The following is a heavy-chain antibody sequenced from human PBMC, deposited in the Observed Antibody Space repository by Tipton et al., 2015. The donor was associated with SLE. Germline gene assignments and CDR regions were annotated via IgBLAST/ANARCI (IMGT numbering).Heavy chain of an antibody. CDR3: ARDPALLVGALGYYMDV. V-gene: IGHV4-30-4*01. CDR1: SGSISSGDYY. CDR2: IYYTGST. D-gene: IGHD1-26*01. Sequence: TLSLTCTVSSGSISSGDYYWSWIRQPPGKGLEWIGYIYYTGSTYYNPSLKSPVTISIDTSKNHFSLKLSSVTAADTAVYYCARDPALLVGALGYYMDVWGKGTTVTVSS. J-gene: IGHJ6*03.